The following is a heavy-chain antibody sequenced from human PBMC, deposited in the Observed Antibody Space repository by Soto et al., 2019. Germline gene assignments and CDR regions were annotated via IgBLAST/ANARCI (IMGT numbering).Heavy chain of an antibody. Sequence: PSETLSLTCTVSCGSISSYYWSWIRQPPGKGLEWIGYIYYSGSTNYNPSLKSRVTISVDTSKNQFSLKLSSVTAADTAVYYCARYGSGSYYNRAPYYYGMEVWGQGTTVTVSS. CDR2: IYYSGST. CDR3: ARYGSGSYYNRAPYYYGMEV. D-gene: IGHD3-10*01. V-gene: IGHV4-59*01. CDR1: CGSISSYY. J-gene: IGHJ6*02.